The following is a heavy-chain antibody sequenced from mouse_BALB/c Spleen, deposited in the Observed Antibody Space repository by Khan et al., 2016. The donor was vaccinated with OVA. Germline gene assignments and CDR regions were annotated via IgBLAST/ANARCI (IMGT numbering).Heavy chain of an antibody. J-gene: IGHJ2*01. D-gene: IGHD1-1*01. CDR2: IGYSGTI. CDR1: GFSITSCYA. Sequence: EVQLQESGPGLVQPSQSLSLTCTVTGFSITSCYACNFRRPLPGNKLEWMDYIGYSGTIYYTPSLKSRISITRDTSKNQFFLQLNCVTTEDTATNYCARGNYYGYYFDKWGQGTTLTVSS. CDR3: ARGNYYGYYFDK. V-gene: IGHV3-2*02.